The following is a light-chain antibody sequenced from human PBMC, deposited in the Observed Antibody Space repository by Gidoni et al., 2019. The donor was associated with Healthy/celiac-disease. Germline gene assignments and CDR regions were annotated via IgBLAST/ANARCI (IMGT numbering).Light chain of an antibody. CDR3: QLYNSYSSWT. CDR1: QSISNW. CDR2: KAS. V-gene: IGKV1-5*03. J-gene: IGKJ1*01. Sequence: DTQMTQSPSTLSASVGDSVTITSRASQSISNWLAWYQQKPGKAPKLLIYKASSLDSGVPSGFSGSGSGTEFTLTISSLQPDDFATYYYQLYNSYSSWTFGQGTKVEIK.